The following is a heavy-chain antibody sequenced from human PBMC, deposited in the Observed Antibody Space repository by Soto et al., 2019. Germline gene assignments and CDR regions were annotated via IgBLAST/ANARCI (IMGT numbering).Heavy chain of an antibody. V-gene: IGHV3-11*06. D-gene: IGHD6-13*01. CDR3: ARGGSGYSSSWYTSDAYGMDV. CDR2: ISSSSSYT. Sequence: GGSLRLSCAASGFTFSDYYMSWIRQAPGKGLEWVSYISSSSSYTNYADSVKGRFTISRDNAKNSLYLQMNSLRAEDTAVYYCARGGSGYSSSWYTSDAYGMDVWGQGTTVTVSS. J-gene: IGHJ6*02. CDR1: GFTFSDYY.